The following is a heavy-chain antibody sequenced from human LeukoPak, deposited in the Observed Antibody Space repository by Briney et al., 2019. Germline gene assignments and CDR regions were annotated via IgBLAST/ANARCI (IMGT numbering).Heavy chain of an antibody. V-gene: IGHV3-33*08. J-gene: IGHJ4*02. CDR3: ARDRGWYVDY. D-gene: IGHD6-19*01. CDR1: GFTFNYYA. CDR2: IWYDGSNK. Sequence: GGSLRLSCAASGFTFNYYAMSWVRQAPGKGLEWVAVIWYDGSNKYYADSVKGRFTISRDNSKNTLYLQMNSLRAEDTAVYYCARDRGWYVDYWGQGTLVTVSS.